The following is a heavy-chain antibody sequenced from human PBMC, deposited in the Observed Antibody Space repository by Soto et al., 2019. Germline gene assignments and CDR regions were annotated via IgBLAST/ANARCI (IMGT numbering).Heavy chain of an antibody. CDR3: TRGQWELLPGDY. CDR2: IKSDGSST. J-gene: IGHJ4*02. V-gene: IGHV3-74*01. Sequence: AGSLRLSCAASGFTFSSYWMHLVRQAPGKGLVWVSRIKSDGSSTSYADSVKGRFTISRDNAKNTLYLQMNSLRAEDTAVYYCTRGQWELLPGDYWGQGTLVTVSS. D-gene: IGHD1-26*01. CDR1: GFTFSSYW.